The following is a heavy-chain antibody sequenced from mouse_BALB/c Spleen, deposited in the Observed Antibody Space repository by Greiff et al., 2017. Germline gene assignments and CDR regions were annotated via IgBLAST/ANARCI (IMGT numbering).Heavy chain of an antibody. CDR3: AREATGTRFAY. V-gene: IGHV1-87*01. D-gene: IGHD4-1*02. CDR2: IYPGDGDT. J-gene: IGHJ3*01. Sequence: LQESGAELARPGASVKLSCKASGYTFTSYWMQWVKQRPGQGLEWIGAIYPGDGDTRYTQKFKGKATLTADKSSSTAYMQLSSLASEDSAVYYCAREATGTRFAYWGQGTLVTVSA. CDR1: GYTFTSYW.